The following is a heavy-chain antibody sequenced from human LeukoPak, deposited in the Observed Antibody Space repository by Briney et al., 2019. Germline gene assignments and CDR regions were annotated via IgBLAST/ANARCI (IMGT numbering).Heavy chain of an antibody. D-gene: IGHD3-10*01. CDR1: GFIFDHYG. CDR2: ISWNSGSI. Sequence: GGSLRLSCAGSGFIFDHYGMHWVRQAPGKGLEWASGISWNSGSIGYADSVRGRFTISRDNANSSLYLQMNSLRVEDTALYYCAKAAYYGSGTYYNGDGMDVRGLGTTVTVSS. CDR3: AKAAYYGSGTYYNGDGMDV. J-gene: IGHJ6*02. V-gene: IGHV3-9*01.